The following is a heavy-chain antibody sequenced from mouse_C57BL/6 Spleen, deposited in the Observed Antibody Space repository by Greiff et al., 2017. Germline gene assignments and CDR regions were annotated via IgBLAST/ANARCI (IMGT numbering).Heavy chain of an antibody. CDR3: ARCYLYDGYFAY. Sequence: VQLQQSGAELVRPGTSVKVSCKASGYAFTNYLIEWVKQRPGQGLEWIGVINPGSGGTNYNEKFKGKATLTADKSSSTAYMQLSSLTSEDSAVYFCARCYLYDGYFAYWGQGTLVTVSA. V-gene: IGHV1-54*01. J-gene: IGHJ3*01. D-gene: IGHD2-3*01. CDR1: GYAFTNYL. CDR2: INPGSGGT.